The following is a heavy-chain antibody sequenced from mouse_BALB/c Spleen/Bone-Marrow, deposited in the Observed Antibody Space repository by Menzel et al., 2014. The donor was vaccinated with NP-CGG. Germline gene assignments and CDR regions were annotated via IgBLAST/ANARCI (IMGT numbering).Heavy chain of an antibody. D-gene: IGHD2-4*01. CDR1: GYSFTGYF. CDR3: GRGNYDYDSWFGY. CDR2: INPYNGDP. J-gene: IGHJ3*01. V-gene: IGHV1-37*01. Sequence: EVQLVESGPELVKPGASVKISCKASGYSFTGYFMNWMKRSHGKSLEWIGRINPYNGDPFYNQKFKGKATLTVDKSSSTAHMELLSLTSEDSAVYYCGRGNYDYDSWFGYWGQGTLVTVSA.